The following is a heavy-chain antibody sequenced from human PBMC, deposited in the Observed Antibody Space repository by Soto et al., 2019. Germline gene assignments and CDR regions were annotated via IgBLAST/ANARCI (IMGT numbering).Heavy chain of an antibody. CDR3: ARRGYSSSWYYYYDYGMDV. Sequence: QVQLVQSGAEVKKPGASVKVSCKASGYTFTSYDINWVRQATGQGLEWMGWMNPNSGNTGYAQKFQGRVTMTRNTSISIAYMELSSLRSEDTAVYSCARRGYSSSWYYYYDYGMDVWGQGTTVTVSS. J-gene: IGHJ6*02. CDR2: MNPNSGNT. D-gene: IGHD6-13*01. V-gene: IGHV1-8*01. CDR1: GYTFTSYD.